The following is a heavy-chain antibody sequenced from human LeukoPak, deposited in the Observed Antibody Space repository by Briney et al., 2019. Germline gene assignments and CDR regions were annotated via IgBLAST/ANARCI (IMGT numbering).Heavy chain of an antibody. CDR1: GGSISSYY. CDR2: IYSGGST. D-gene: IGHD2-2*02. Sequence: AETLSLSCAASGGSISSYYRSWVRQPAGKGLEWIGGIYSGGSTNYTPSLKGRVTMSVDTSKNPFSLKMSCVTAADTAVYYWARDVRDCSSTSCSTWFGPWGQGTLVTVSP. V-gene: IGHV4-4*07. CDR3: ARDVRDCSSTSCSTWFGP. J-gene: IGHJ5*02.